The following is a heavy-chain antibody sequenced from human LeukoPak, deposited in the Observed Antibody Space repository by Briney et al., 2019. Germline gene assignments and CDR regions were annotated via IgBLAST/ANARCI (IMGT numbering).Heavy chain of an antibody. V-gene: IGHV3-23*01. CDR1: GFTFSSYT. D-gene: IGHD1-20*01. Sequence: PGGSLRLSCAASGFTFSSYTMSWVRQAPGKGLEWVSTIGGSGGSTYYADSVKGRFTISRDNSKNTLYLQMNSLRADDTAIYHCARGPYNSALDYWGQGTLVTVSS. CDR3: ARGPYNSALDY. CDR2: IGGSGGST. J-gene: IGHJ4*02.